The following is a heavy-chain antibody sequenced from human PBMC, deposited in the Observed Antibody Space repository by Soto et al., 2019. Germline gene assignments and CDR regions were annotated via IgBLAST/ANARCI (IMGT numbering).Heavy chain of an antibody. CDR2: ISYDGSNK. J-gene: IGHJ6*02. D-gene: IGHD3-22*01. CDR1: GFTFSSYA. CDR3: AKRGYDSSGYHYYYYYGMDV. Sequence: PVGSLRLSCAASGFTFSSYAMHWVRQAPGKGLEWVAVISYDGSNKYYADSVKGRFTISRDNSKNTLYLQMNSLRAEDTAVYYCAKRGYDSSGYHYYYYYGMDVWGQGTTVTVSS. V-gene: IGHV3-30-3*01.